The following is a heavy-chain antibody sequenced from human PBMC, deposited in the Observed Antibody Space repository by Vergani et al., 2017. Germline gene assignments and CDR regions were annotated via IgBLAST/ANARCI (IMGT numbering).Heavy chain of an antibody. V-gene: IGHV3-33*01. J-gene: IGHJ5*01. D-gene: IGHD1-1*01. CDR3: AMWVNEKRLDS. Sequence: QVQLVESEGGVVQPGRSLTLSCVASGFTFSSHGMHWVRQAPGKGLEWVAVIWYDGSNQYYGDSVKGRFTISRDNSNNTLYLQMNSLRVEDTAVYYCAMWVNEKRLDSWGQGTLVTVSS. CDR2: IWYDGSNQ. CDR1: GFTFSSHG.